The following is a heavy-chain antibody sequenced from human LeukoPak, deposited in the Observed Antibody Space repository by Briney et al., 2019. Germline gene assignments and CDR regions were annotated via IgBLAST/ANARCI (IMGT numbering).Heavy chain of an antibody. CDR1: GFTFSGYS. V-gene: IGHV3-74*01. CDR3: VRDLGSTFDF. Sequence: GGSLRLSCEASGFTFSGYSMHWVRQAPGKGLVWVSHINSVGSTTNYADSVKGRFTISRDNAKNTLFLQLNSLSAEDTAAYFCVRDLGSTFDFWGQRTLVTVSS. D-gene: IGHD1-14*01. CDR2: INSVGSTT. J-gene: IGHJ4*02.